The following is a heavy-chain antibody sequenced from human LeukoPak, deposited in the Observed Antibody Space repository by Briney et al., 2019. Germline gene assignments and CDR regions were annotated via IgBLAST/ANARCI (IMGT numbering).Heavy chain of an antibody. CDR2: INHSGST. J-gene: IGHJ4*02. V-gene: IGHV4-34*01. CDR1: GGSFSGYY. CDR3: ARGFDWQYYFDY. Sequence: PSETLSLTCAVYGGSFSGYYWSWIRQPPGKGLEWIGEINHSGSTNYNPSLKSRVTISVDTSKNQFSLKLSSVTAADTAVYYCARGFDWQYYFDYWGQGTLVTVSS. D-gene: IGHD3-9*01.